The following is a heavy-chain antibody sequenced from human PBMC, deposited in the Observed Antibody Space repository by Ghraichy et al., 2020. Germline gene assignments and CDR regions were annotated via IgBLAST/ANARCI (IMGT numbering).Heavy chain of an antibody. D-gene: IGHD1-7*01. J-gene: IGHJ4*02. CDR2: ISGNGGST. CDR1: GFTFVSYA. CDR3: TKFRTIAGPGRAFDS. V-gene: IGHV3-23*01. Sequence: RGSLRLSCAASGFTFVSYAMSWVRQTPGKGLEWVSTISGNGGSTFYADSVKGRFTISRDNSNNVLFLQMDSLRPEDTALYFCTKFRTIAGPGRAFDSWGQGTLVTVSS.